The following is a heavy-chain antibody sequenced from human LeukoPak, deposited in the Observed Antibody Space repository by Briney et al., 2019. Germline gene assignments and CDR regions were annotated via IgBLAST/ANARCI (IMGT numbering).Heavy chain of an antibody. D-gene: IGHD7-27*01. V-gene: IGHV3-64D*06. J-gene: IGHJ4*02. CDR2: ITSNGDTT. Sequence: GGSLRLPCSASGFTFSSYAMHWVRQAPGKGLEYVSSITSNGDTTYYTDSVKGRFTISRDNSKNTLYLQMSSLRAEDTAVYYCLKDRLGTGDYWGQGTLVSVSS. CDR3: LKDRLGTGDY. CDR1: GFTFSSYA.